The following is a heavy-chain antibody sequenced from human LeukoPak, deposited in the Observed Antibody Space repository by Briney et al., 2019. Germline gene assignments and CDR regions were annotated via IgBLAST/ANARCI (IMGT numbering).Heavy chain of an antibody. CDR1: GVTVSSNS. CDR3: ARDYYYDSSGYKLTPPGY. V-gene: IGHV3-53*01. D-gene: IGHD3-22*01. J-gene: IGHJ4*02. CDR2: IYRGGRT. Sequence: GGSLRLSCAASGVTVSSNSMSWVRQAPGKGLEWVSVIYRGGRTSYADSVKGRFTISRDNAKNSLYLQMNSLRAEDTAVYYCARDYYYDSSGYKLTPPGYWGQGTLVTVSS.